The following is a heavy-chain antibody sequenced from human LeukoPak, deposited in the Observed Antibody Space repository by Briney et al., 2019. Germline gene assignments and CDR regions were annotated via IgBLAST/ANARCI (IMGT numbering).Heavy chain of an antibody. J-gene: IGHJ6*02. CDR2: IKQDGNEK. V-gene: IGHV3-7*01. Sequence: GGSLRLSCAASDFTFSDHWMSWDRQAPGKGLEWVANIKQDGNEKSVVDSVKGRFTISRDNVKNSLHLQMNSLKVEDTAVYFCARLSFFYGLDVWGQGTTVTVSS. CDR3: ARLSFFYGLDV. CDR1: DFTFSDHW. D-gene: IGHD2/OR15-2a*01.